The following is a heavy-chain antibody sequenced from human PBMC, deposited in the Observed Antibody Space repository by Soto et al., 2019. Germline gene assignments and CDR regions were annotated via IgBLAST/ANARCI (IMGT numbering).Heavy chain of an antibody. J-gene: IGHJ3*02. Sequence: GGSLRLSCAASGFTFNSYAMSWVRQAPGKGLEWVSGISASGGSTYYADSVKGRFTISRDNSKNTVYLQMNSLRAEDTAVYYCAKGYDSSGYYRNDAFDIWGQGTMVTVSS. CDR3: AKGYDSSGYYRNDAFDI. D-gene: IGHD3-22*01. V-gene: IGHV3-23*01. CDR2: ISASGGST. CDR1: GFTFNSYA.